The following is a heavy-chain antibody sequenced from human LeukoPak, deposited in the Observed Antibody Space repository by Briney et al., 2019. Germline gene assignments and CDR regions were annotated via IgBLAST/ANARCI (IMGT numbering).Heavy chain of an antibody. CDR3: ARANDYPALSFDP. CDR2: IYHSGST. J-gene: IGHJ5*02. D-gene: IGHD4-11*01. CDR1: GGSISSGGYS. Sequence: SETLSLTCAVSGGSISSGGYSWSWIRQPPGKGLEWIGYIYHSGSTYYNPSLKSRVTISVDRSKNQFSLKLSSVTAADTAVYYCARANDYPALSFDPWGQGTLVTVSS. V-gene: IGHV4-30-2*01.